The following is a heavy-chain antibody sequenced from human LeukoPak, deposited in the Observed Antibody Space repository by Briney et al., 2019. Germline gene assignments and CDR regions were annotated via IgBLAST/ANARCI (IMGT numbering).Heavy chain of an antibody. CDR1: GFTFSSYA. D-gene: IGHD3-22*01. CDR3: AKDRYYYDSSGYTDY. J-gene: IGHJ4*02. Sequence: TGGSLRLSCAASGFTFSSYAMGWVRQAPGKGLEWVSAISGSGGSTYYAGSVKGRFTISRDNSKNTLYLQMNSLRAEDTAVYYCAKDRYYYDSSGYTDYWGQGNLVTVSS. V-gene: IGHV3-23*01. CDR2: ISGSGGST.